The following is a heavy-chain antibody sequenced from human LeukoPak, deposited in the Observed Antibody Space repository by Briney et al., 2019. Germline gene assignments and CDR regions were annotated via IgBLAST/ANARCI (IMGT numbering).Heavy chain of an antibody. CDR2: INGSGGSA. D-gene: IGHD3-10*01. J-gene: IGHJ4*02. Sequence: GGSLRLSCAASGFTFSHYAMHWVRQAPGKGLEWVSAINGSGGSAYYADSVKGRFTISRDNSKNTLYLQMNSLRAEDTAVYYCASQPYYYGSGSYYYYFDYWGQGTLVTVSS. CDR3: ASQPYYYGSGSYYYYFDY. CDR1: GFTFSHYA. V-gene: IGHV3-23*01.